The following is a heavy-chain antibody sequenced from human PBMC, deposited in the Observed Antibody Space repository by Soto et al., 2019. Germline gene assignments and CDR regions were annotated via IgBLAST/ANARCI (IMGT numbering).Heavy chain of an antibody. J-gene: IGHJ6*02. V-gene: IGHV1-69*13. D-gene: IGHD6-19*01. CDR1: GGTFSSYA. CDR3: ARAGSSGWYFHYYGMYV. CDR2: IIPIFGTA. Sequence: GASVKVSCKASGGTFSSYAISWVRQAPGQGLEWMGGIIPIFGTANYAQKFQGRVTITADESTSTAYMELSSLRSEDTAVYYCARAGSSGWYFHYYGMYVWGQGTTVTVAS.